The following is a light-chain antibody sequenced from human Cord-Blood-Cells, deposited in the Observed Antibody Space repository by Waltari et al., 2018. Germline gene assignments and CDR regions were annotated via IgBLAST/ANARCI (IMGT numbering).Light chain of an antibody. CDR2: GKN. CDR1: SLRSYY. V-gene: IGLV3-19*01. J-gene: IGLJ1*01. Sequence: SSELTQDPAVSVALGQTVRITCQGDSLRSYYASWYQQKPGQAPVLVIYGKNNRPSGIPDRFSGSSSGNTASVTITGAQAEDEADYYCNSRDSSGNHHYVFGTGTKVTVL. CDR3: NSRDSSGNHHYV.